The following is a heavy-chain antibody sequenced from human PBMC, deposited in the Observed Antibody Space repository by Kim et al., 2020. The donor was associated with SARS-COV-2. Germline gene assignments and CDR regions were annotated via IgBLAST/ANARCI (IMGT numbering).Heavy chain of an antibody. CDR1: GDSVSSNSAA. V-gene: IGHV6-1*01. J-gene: IGHJ5*02. D-gene: IGHD6-13*01. Sequence: SQTLSLTCAISGDSVSSNSAAWNWIRQSPSRGLEWLGRTYYRSKWYNDYAVSVKSRITINPDTSKNQFSLQLNSVTPEDTAVYYCARDLLRIAAAEADWFDPWGQGTLVTVSS. CDR2: TYYRSKWYN. CDR3: ARDLLRIAAAEADWFDP.